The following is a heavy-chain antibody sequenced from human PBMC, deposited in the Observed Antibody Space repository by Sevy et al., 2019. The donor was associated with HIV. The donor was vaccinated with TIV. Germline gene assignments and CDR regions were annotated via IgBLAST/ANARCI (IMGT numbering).Heavy chain of an antibody. CDR2: IYPGDSDT. D-gene: IGHD3-16*02. J-gene: IGHJ4*02. CDR3: ARSNDYVWGSYRWFDY. V-gene: IGHV5-51*01. Sequence: GESLKISCKGSGYSFTSYWIGWVRQMPGKGLEWMGIIYPGDSDTRYSPSFQAQVTISADKSISTAYLQWSSLKASDTAMYYCARSNDYVWGSYRWFDYWGQGTLVTVSS. CDR1: GYSFTSYW.